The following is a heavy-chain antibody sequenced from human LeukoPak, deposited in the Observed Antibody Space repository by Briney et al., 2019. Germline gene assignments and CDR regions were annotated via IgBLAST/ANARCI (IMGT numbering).Heavy chain of an antibody. Sequence: GASVKVSCKASGGTFSSYAISWVRQAPGQGLEWMGRIIPIFGTANYAQKFQGRVTTTTDESTSTAYMELSSLRSEDTAVYYCARDYSSGWSDAFDIWGQGTMVTVSS. CDR2: IIPIFGTA. J-gene: IGHJ3*02. V-gene: IGHV1-69*05. D-gene: IGHD6-19*01. CDR3: ARDYSSGWSDAFDI. CDR1: GGTFSSYA.